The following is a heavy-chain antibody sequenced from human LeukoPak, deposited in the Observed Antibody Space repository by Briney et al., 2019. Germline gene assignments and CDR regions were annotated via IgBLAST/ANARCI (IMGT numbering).Heavy chain of an antibody. CDR3: AKDLGYDFWSGYYGPDY. CDR1: GFTFSIYA. V-gene: IGHV3-23*01. CDR2: ISGSGGST. D-gene: IGHD3-3*01. J-gene: IGHJ4*02. Sequence: PGGSLRLSCAASGFTFSIYAMAWVRQAPGKGLEWVSAISGSGGSTYYADSVKGRFTISRDNSKNTLYLQMNSLRAEDTAVYYCAKDLGYDFWSGYYGPDYWGQGTLVTVSS.